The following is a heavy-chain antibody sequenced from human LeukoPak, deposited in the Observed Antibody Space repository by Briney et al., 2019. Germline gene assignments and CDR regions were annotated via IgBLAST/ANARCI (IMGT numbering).Heavy chain of an antibody. D-gene: IGHD2-15*01. J-gene: IGHJ4*02. V-gene: IGHV3-23*01. CDR3: AKPTRGSGGSFLIDF. Sequence: GGSLRLSCAASGLTLSSYAMRWVRQAPGEGREWVSAISVSGGSTYYADYVKGRFTISRDNSKSTLYLHMISLRAEDTAVYYCAKPTRGSGGSFLIDFWGQGTLVTVSS. CDR1: GLTLSSYA. CDR2: ISVSGGST.